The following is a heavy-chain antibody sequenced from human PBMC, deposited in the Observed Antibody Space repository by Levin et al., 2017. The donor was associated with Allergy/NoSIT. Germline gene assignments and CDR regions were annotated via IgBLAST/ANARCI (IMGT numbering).Heavy chain of an antibody. Sequence: PSETLSLTCAVYGGSFSGYYWSWIRQPPGKGLEWIGEINHSGSTNYNPSLKSRVTISVDTSKNQFSLKLSSVTAADTAVYYCARTSYLRAWLRTAFDIWGQGTMVTVSS. CDR2: INHSGST. D-gene: IGHD5-12*01. V-gene: IGHV4-34*01. J-gene: IGHJ3*02. CDR3: ARTSYLRAWLRTAFDI. CDR1: GGSFSGYY.